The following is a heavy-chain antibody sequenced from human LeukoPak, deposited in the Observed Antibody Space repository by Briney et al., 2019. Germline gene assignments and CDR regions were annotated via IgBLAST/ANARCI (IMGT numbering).Heavy chain of an antibody. Sequence: SETLSLTCTVSGGSISSYYWSWIRQPPGKGLEWIGYIYYSGSTNYNPSHKSRVTISVDTSKNQFSLKLSSVTAADTAVYYCSGHCSSTSCHGDYWGQGTLVTVSS. D-gene: IGHD2-2*01. CDR1: GGSISSYY. CDR2: IYYSGST. J-gene: IGHJ4*02. CDR3: SGHCSSTSCHGDY. V-gene: IGHV4-59*08.